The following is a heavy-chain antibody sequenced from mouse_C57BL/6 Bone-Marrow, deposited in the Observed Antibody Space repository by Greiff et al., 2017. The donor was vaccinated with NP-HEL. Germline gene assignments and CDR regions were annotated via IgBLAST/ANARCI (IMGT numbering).Heavy chain of an antibody. CDR1: GYTFTSYW. CDR3: AREDSNWVFDY. V-gene: IGHV1-69*01. CDR2: IDPSDSYT. J-gene: IGHJ2*01. D-gene: IGHD4-1*01. Sequence: QVQLQQPGAELVMPEASVKLSCKASGYTFTSYWMHWVKQRPGQGLEWIGEIDPSDSYTNYNQKFKGKSTLTVDKSSSTAYMQLSSLTSEDSAVYYCAREDSNWVFDYWGQGTTLTVSS.